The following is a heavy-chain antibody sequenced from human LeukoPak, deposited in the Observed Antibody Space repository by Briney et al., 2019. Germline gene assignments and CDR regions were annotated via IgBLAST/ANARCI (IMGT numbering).Heavy chain of an antibody. J-gene: IGHJ4*02. CDR2: FSSGGSA. V-gene: IGHV4-39*07. CDR3: ARKQTGTMYDV. Sequence: SETLSLTCIVPGGSISSSSYYWAWIRQSPGKGLEWIGAFSSGGSAYYNPSLTSRVSISKDTSDNQFSLRLYSVTAADTAVYYCARKQTGTMYDVWGQGTQVTVSS. CDR1: GGSISSSSYY. D-gene: IGHD1-7*01.